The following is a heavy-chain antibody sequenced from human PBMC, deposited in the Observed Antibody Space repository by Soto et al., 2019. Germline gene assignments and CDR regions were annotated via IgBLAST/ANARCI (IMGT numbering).Heavy chain of an antibody. CDR2: IYYSGNT. CDR1: GGSMSSGDYY. J-gene: IGHJ4*02. CDR3: ARGSTYYGLGI. D-gene: IGHD3-10*01. V-gene: IGHV4-30-4*01. Sequence: QVQLQESGPGLVKPSQNLSLTCSVSGGSMSSGDYYWSWIRQPPGKFLEWIGYIYYSGNTFYSPSLESRVTISADTSKNKFSLSLNSGTAADTAVYYCARGSTYYGLGIWGQGTLVTVSS.